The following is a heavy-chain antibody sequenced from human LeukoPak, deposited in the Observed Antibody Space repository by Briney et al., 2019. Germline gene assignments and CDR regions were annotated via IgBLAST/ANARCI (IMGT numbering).Heavy chain of an antibody. CDR3: ARDSDYYDSSGDDAFDI. J-gene: IGHJ3*02. V-gene: IGHV1-18*01. Sequence: VASVKVSCKASGYTFTSYGISWVRQAPGQGLEWMGWISAYNGNTNYAQKLQGRVTMTTDTSTSTAYMEPRSLRSDDTAVYYCARDSDYYDSSGDDAFDIWGQGTMVTVSS. CDR1: GYTFTSYG. CDR2: ISAYNGNT. D-gene: IGHD3-22*01.